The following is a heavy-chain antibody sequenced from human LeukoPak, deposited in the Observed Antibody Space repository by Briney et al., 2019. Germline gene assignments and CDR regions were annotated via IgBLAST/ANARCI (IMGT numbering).Heavy chain of an antibody. CDR2: IYYSGST. V-gene: IGHV4-59*08. CDR3: ARHQSSGLDY. D-gene: IGHD6-19*01. CDR1: GGSLTGYY. J-gene: IGHJ4*02. Sequence: PSETLSLTCTVSGGSLTGYYWTWIRQPPGKGLEWMGYIYYSGSTKYDPSLKSRVTISVDTSKNQFSLKLSSVTAADTAVYYCARHQSSGLDYWGQGTLVTVSP.